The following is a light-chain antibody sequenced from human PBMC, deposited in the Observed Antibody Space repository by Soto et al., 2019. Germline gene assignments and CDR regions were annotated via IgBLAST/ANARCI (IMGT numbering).Light chain of an antibody. V-gene: IGLV2-14*03. CDR1: SADVGRFNY. J-gene: IGLJ1*01. Sequence: QSVLTQPASVSGSPGQSITIPCTGSSADVGRFNYVSWHQHHPGKAPKLIIYDVSHRPSGVSSRFSGSKSGNTASLTISGLQSEDEADYYCSSFTRTTPTDVFGSGTKVTVL. CDR3: SSFTRTTPTDV. CDR2: DVS.